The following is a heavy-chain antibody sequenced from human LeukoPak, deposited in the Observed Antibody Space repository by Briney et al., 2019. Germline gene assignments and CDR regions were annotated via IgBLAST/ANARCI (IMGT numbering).Heavy chain of an antibody. J-gene: IGHJ4*02. CDR2: ISFDGSAK. CDR3: ARDLTTVTTGADY. V-gene: IGHV3-30*04. Sequence: GRSLRLSCAASGFTFSDYSVHWVRQPPGKGLEWVAMISFDGSAKYYADSVKGRFTISRDNSKNTLYLQMNSLRAEDTAVYYCARDLTTVTTGADYWGQGTLVTVSS. D-gene: IGHD4-17*01. CDR1: GFTFSDYS.